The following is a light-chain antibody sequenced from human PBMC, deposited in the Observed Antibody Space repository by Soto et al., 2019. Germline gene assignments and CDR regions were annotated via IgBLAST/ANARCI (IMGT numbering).Light chain of an antibody. Sequence: QLVLTQPPSASGTPGQRVTISCSGSNSNIGSNTANWYQQLPGTAPKLLIYSNDQRPSGVPDRFSGSKSGTSASLAISGLQSEDEADYYCAAWDDSLNGLVVFGGGTKLTVL. CDR1: NSNIGSNT. V-gene: IGLV1-44*01. CDR3: AAWDDSLNGLVV. J-gene: IGLJ2*01. CDR2: SND.